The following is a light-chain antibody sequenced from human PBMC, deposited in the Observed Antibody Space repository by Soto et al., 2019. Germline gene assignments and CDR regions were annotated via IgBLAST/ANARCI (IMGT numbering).Light chain of an antibody. CDR3: AAWDASLGGFYV. J-gene: IGLJ1*01. V-gene: IGLV1-44*01. CDR2: SNN. Sequence: QSVLTQPPSASGTPGQRVTISCSGSRSSVGSNTVNWYQHLPGTAPKLLIYSNNHRPSGVPDRFSASKAGASASLAISGLQSEDEGDYYCAAWDASLGGFYVFG. CDR1: RSSVGSNT.